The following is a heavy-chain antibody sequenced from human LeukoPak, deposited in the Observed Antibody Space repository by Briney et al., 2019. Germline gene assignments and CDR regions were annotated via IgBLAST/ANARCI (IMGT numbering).Heavy chain of an antibody. Sequence: SETLSLTCAVYGGSFSGYYWSWIRQPPGKGLEWIGEINHSGSTNYNPSLKSRFTISVDTSKNQFSLKLSSVTAADTAVYYCARVMTTFTPWDAFDIWGQGTMVTVSS. J-gene: IGHJ3*02. V-gene: IGHV4-34*01. D-gene: IGHD3-16*01. CDR3: ARVMTTFTPWDAFDI. CDR2: INHSGST. CDR1: GGSFSGYY.